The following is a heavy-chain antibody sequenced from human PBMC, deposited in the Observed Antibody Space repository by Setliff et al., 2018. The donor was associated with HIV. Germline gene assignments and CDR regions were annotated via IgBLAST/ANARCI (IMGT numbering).Heavy chain of an antibody. V-gene: IGHV4-39*01. J-gene: IGHJ6*03. CDR1: GYSISGSSYY. D-gene: IGHD2-15*01. CDR2: IFHAGST. Sequence: SETLSLTCAASGYSISGSSYYWGWIRQSPEKGLEWIGSIFHAGSTYYNPSLKSRVTLFVDTSENQYSLKLTSLIAADTAVYYCARSLAYCSGGGCSSGNYYYMDVWGKGTTVTVSS. CDR3: ARSLAYCSGGGCSSGNYYYMDV.